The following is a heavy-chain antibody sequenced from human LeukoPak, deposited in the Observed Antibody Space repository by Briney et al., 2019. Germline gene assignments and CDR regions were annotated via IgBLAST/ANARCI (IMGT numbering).Heavy chain of an antibody. D-gene: IGHD1-7*01. CDR2: ITSSGSTI. CDR3: AKGDNWNYGPFDY. V-gene: IGHV3-11*01. CDR1: GFTLTDYS. J-gene: IGHJ4*02. Sequence: GGSLRLSCAASGFTLTDYSMSWIRQAPGKGLEWVSYITSSGSTIYFADSVKGRFTISRDNSKNTLYLQMNSLRAEDTAVYYCAKGDNWNYGPFDYWGQGTLVTVSS.